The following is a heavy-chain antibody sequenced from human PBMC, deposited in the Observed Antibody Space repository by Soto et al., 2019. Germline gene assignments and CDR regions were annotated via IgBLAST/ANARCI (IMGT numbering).Heavy chain of an antibody. Sequence: PGGSLRLSCAASGFTFSSYGMHWVRQAPGKGLEWVAVIWYDGSNKYYADSVKGRFTISRDNSKNTLYLQMNSLRAEDTAVYYCARVREYSYGRHFDYWGQGTLVTVSS. CDR1: GFTFSSYG. D-gene: IGHD5-18*01. J-gene: IGHJ4*02. CDR2: IWYDGSNK. CDR3: ARVREYSYGRHFDY. V-gene: IGHV3-33*01.